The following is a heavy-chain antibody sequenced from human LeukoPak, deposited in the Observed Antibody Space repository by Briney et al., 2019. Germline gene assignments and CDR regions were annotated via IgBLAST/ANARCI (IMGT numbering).Heavy chain of an antibody. V-gene: IGHV3-33*06. CDR3: AKGSRAGSYSDAFDI. CDR1: GFTFSSYG. D-gene: IGHD1-26*01. J-gene: IGHJ3*02. CDR2: IWYDGSNK. Sequence: PGGSLSLSCAASGFTFSSYGMHWVRQAPGKGLEWVAVIWYDGSNKYYADSVKGRFTISRDNSKNTLYLQMNSLRAEDTAVYYCAKGSRAGSYSDAFDIWGQGTMVTVS.